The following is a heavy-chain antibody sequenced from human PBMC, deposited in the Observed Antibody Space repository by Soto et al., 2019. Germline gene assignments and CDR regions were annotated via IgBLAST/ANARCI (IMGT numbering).Heavy chain of an antibody. V-gene: IGHV3-21*01. J-gene: IGHJ2*01. CDR2: ISSSSSYI. CDR1: GFTFSSYS. CDR3: ARDIVVVVAAIPGYFDL. D-gene: IGHD2-15*01. Sequence: EVQLVESGGGLVKPGGSLRLSCAASGFTFSSYSMNWVRQAPGKGLEWVSSISSSSSYIYYADSVKGRFTISRDNAKNSLYLQMNSLRAEDTAVYYCARDIVVVVAAIPGYFDLWGRGPLVTVSS.